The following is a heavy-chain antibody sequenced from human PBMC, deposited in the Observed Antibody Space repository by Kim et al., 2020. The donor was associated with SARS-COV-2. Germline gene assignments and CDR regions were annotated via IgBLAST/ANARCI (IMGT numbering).Heavy chain of an antibody. V-gene: IGHV3-23*01. CDR3: AKGRRSHRNRRFD. CDR1: GFTFTNYA. J-gene: IGHJ1*01. D-gene: IGHD6-25*01. Sequence: GGSLRLSCAASGFTFTNYAFSWVRQAPGKGLEWVSSISSGGLNTYYADSVQGRFTISRDNSRDTIYLQMNSLRAEDTATYYCAKGRRSHRNRRFDWGRGT. CDR2: ISSGGLNT.